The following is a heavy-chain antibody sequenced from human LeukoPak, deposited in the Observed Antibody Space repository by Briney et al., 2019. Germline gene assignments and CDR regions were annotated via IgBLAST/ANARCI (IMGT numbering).Heavy chain of an antibody. D-gene: IGHD6-19*01. V-gene: IGHV1-3*01. Sequence: ASVKVSCKASGYTFTSYAMHWVRQAPGQRLEWMGWINAGNGNTKYSQKFQGRVTITRDTSASIAYMELSSLRSEDTAVYYCARDRGFGSGWYGDLGYWGQGTLVTVSS. CDR2: INAGNGNT. J-gene: IGHJ4*02. CDR3: ARDRGFGSGWYGDLGY. CDR1: GYTFTSYA.